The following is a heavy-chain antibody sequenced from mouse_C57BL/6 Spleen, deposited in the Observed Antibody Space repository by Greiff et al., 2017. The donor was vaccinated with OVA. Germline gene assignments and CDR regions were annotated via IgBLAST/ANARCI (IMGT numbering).Heavy chain of an antibody. CDR3: AASLLLRSYAMDY. Sequence: EVQLQQSGPELVKPGASVKMSCKASGYTFTDYHMHWVKQSHGKSLEWIGYINTNNGGTSYNQKFKGKATLTVNKSSSTAYMELRSLTSEDSAVYYCAASLLLRSYAMDYWGQGASVTVSS. CDR2: INTNNGGT. D-gene: IGHD1-1*01. J-gene: IGHJ4*01. V-gene: IGHV1-22*01. CDR1: GYTFTDYH.